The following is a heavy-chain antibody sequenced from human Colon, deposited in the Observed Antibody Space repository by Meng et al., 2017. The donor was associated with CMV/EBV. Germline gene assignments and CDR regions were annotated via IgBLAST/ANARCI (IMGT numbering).Heavy chain of an antibody. V-gene: IGHV1-18*01. J-gene: IGHJ4*02. D-gene: IGHD3-16*01. CDR1: GYTFTNYG. Sequence: ASVKVSCKASGYTFTNYGMSWLRQAPGQGLEWMGWISTLNGNTNYAKQFQERVTMTTDPSTSIAYMELRSLKSDDTAVYFCARDRGTYLAYLDSWGQGTLVTVSS. CDR3: ARDRGTYLAYLDS. CDR2: ISTLNGNT.